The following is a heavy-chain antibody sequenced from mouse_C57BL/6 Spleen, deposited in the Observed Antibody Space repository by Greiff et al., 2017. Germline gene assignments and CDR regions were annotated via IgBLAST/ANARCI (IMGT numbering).Heavy chain of an antibody. J-gene: IGHJ1*01. CDR2: IYPGDGDT. CDR1: GYAFSSYW. V-gene: IGHV1-80*01. Sequence: VQLQQSGAELVKPGASVKISCKASGYAFSSYWMNWVKQRPGKGLEWIGQIYPGDGDTNYNGKFKGKATLTADKSSSTAYMQLSSLTSEDSAVYFCARETTVGYFDVWGPGTTVTVSS. D-gene: IGHD1-1*01. CDR3: ARETTVGYFDV.